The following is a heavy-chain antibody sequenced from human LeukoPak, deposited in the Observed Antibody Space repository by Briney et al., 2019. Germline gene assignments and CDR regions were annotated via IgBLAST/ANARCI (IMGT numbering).Heavy chain of an antibody. D-gene: IGHD1-7*01. J-gene: IGHJ4*02. CDR3: VREGNELLSKNFDF. CDR1: GFTFTDYY. CDR2: ISPHSGGT. Sequence: ASVTVSCKASGFTFTDYYVHWVRQAPGQGLEWRGYISPHSGGTISPQRFLGRVTLTADTSISTAYMELRSLTSDGTAMYFCVREGNELLSKNFDFWGQGTLVSVSS. V-gene: IGHV1-2*02.